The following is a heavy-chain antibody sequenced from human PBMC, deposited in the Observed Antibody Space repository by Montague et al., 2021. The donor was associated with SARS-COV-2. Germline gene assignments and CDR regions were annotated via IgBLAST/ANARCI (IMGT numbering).Heavy chain of an antibody. D-gene: IGHD6-19*01. CDR3: ARGRQYNGFDA. CDR2: IYYRGST. Sequence: SETLSLTCTVSGGSISSNYWSWIRQPPGKGLEWIGYIYYRGSTNYNPSLKSRITMSVDTSKNHFSLKVSSVIAADTAVYYCARGRQYNGFDAWGQGTLVTVSS. CDR1: GGSISSNY. V-gene: IGHV4-59*01. J-gene: IGHJ5*02.